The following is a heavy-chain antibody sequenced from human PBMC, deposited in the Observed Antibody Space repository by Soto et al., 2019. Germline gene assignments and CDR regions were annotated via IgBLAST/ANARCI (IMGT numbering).Heavy chain of an antibody. J-gene: IGHJ4*02. CDR3: ARGGAMGVDY. CDR1: GFTFNTHW. V-gene: IGHV3-74*01. CDR2: IYFDGITT. Sequence: GGLLRLSCAASGFTFNTHWMHWVRQAPGKGLVWVSRIYFDGITTNYADSVKGRLTVSRDNAKNTVYLHVNTLRDEDTAVYYCARGGAMGVDYWGQGTLVTVSS. D-gene: IGHD1-26*01.